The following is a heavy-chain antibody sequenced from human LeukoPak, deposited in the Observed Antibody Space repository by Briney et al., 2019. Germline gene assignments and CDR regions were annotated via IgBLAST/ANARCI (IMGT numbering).Heavy chain of an antibody. CDR2: TSGTGEST. Sequence: GGSLRLSCAASGFTFNFYAMTWVRQAPGKGPEWVSATSGTGESTYYADSVRGRFTISRDNSKNTLYLQMDSLRVEDTARYYCVRPKYGGNFALDSWGQGTQVTVSS. V-gene: IGHV3-23*01. D-gene: IGHD4/OR15-4a*01. CDR3: VRPKYGGNFALDS. CDR1: GFTFNFYA. J-gene: IGHJ4*02.